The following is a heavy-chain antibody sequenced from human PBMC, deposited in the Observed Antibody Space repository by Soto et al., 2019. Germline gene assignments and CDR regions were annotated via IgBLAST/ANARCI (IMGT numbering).Heavy chain of an antibody. D-gene: IGHD6-13*01. CDR2: ITSSGTYT. J-gene: IGHJ5*02. Sequence: GGSLRLSCAASGFTFSDYYMSWIRQAPGKGLEWVSYITSSGTYTNYADSVKGRFTISRDNAKNSLYLEMNSLSAEDTAVYYCARAGTSNSWNFCNLWGQGTLVTVSS. CDR1: GFTFSDYY. V-gene: IGHV3-11*05. CDR3: ARAGTSNSWNFCNL.